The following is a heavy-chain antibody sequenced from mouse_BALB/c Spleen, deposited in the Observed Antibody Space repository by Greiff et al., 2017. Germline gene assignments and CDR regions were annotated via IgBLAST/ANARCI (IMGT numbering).Heavy chain of an antibody. D-gene: IGHD2-10*02. CDR2: ISSGGGST. Sequence: EVNLVDSGGGLVKPGGSLKLSCAASGFAFSSYDMSWVRQTPEKRLEWVAYISSGGGSTYYPDTVKGRFTISRDNAKNTLYLQMSSLKSEDTAMYYCARHEYGNYGTCFAYWGQGTLVTVSA. CDR1: GFAFSSYD. J-gene: IGHJ3*01. CDR3: ARHEYGNYGTCFAY. V-gene: IGHV5-12-1*01.